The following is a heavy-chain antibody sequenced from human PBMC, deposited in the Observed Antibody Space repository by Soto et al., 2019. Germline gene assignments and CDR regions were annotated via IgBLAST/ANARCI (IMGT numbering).Heavy chain of an antibody. J-gene: IGHJ4*02. D-gene: IGHD6-13*01. V-gene: IGHV3-23*01. CDR2: ISGSGGST. CDR3: AKQRIAAAGTLWYFDY. Sequence: GGSLRLSCAASGFTFSSYAMSWVRQAPGKGLEWVSAISGSGGSTYYADSVKGRFTISRDNSKNTLYLQMNSLRAEDTAVYYCAKQRIAAAGTLWYFDYWGQGTLVTVSS. CDR1: GFTFSSYA.